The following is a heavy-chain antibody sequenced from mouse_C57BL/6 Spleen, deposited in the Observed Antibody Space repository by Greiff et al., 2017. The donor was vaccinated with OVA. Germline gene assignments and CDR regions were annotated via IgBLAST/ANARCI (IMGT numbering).Heavy chain of an antibody. CDR1: GYTFTDYE. V-gene: IGHV1-15*01. CDR3: TKDYGSSLYYCDY. Sequence: QVQLQQSGAELVRPGASVTLSCKASGYTFTDYEMHWVKQTPVHGLEWIGAIDPETGGTAYNQKFKGKAILTADKSSSTAYMELRSLTSEDSAVYYCTKDYGSSLYYCDYWGQGTTLTVSS. CDR2: IDPETGGT. J-gene: IGHJ2*01. D-gene: IGHD1-1*01.